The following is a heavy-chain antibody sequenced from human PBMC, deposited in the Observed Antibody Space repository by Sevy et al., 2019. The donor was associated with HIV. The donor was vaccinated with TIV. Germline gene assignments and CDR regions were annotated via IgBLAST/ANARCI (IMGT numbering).Heavy chain of an antibody. D-gene: IGHD3-3*01. Sequence: ASVKVSCKASGYTFTSYDINWVRQATGQGLEWMGWMNPNSGNTGYAQKFQGRVTMTRNTSISTAYMELSSLRSEDTAVYYCARVGYDFWNGYSAYYYYGMDVWGQGTTVTVSS. J-gene: IGHJ6*02. CDR3: ARVGYDFWNGYSAYYYYGMDV. CDR2: MNPNSGNT. V-gene: IGHV1-8*01. CDR1: GYTFTSYD.